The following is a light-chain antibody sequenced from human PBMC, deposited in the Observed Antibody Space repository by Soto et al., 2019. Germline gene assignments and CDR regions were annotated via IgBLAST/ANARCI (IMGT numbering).Light chain of an antibody. CDR3: SSYTSTYSLV. CDR2: DVN. Sequence: QSVLTQPASVSGSPGQSITISCTGTIDDVGAYNYVSWYQQRPGSAPQLIMYDVNNRPSGASHRFSGSKSGHTVYLTISGLQSDDEANYHCSSYTSTYSLVFGTGTKVTVL. V-gene: IGLV2-14*03. CDR1: IDDVGAYNY. J-gene: IGLJ1*01.